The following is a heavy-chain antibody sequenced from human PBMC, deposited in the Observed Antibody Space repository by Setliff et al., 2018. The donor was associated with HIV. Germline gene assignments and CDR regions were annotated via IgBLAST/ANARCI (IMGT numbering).Heavy chain of an antibody. CDR1: GGSFSDYF. V-gene: IGHV4-34*01. Sequence: SETLSLTCAVYGGSFSDYFWTWIRQPPGKGLGWIGKIRPSGGTNYNPSLKSRVTISVDSSKNQFSLKLSSVTAADTAVYFCARTLWFEESASYDAFDIWGQGKWSPSPQ. D-gene: IGHD3-10*01. CDR3: ARTLWFEESASYDAFDI. CDR2: IRPSGGT. J-gene: IGHJ3*02.